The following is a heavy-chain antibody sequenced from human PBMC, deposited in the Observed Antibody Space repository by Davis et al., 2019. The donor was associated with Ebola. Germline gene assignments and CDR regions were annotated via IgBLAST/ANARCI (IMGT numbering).Heavy chain of an antibody. CDR3: ARHGNWGYWYFDL. Sequence: PSETLSLICAVYGGSFSGYYWSWIRQPPGKGLEWIGEINHSGSTNYNPSLKSRVTISVDTSKNQFSLKLSSVTAADTAVYYCARHGNWGYWYFDLWGRGTLVTVSS. V-gene: IGHV4-34*01. D-gene: IGHD3-16*01. CDR2: INHSGST. CDR1: GGSFSGYY. J-gene: IGHJ2*01.